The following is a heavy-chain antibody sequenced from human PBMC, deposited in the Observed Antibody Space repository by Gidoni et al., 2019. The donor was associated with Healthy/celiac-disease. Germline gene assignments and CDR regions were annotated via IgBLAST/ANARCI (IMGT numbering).Heavy chain of an antibody. Sequence: EVQLVESGGGLVQPGRSLRLSCTASGFTFGDYAMSWVRQAPGKGLEWVGFIRSKAYGGTTEYAASVKGRFTISRDDSKSIAYLQMNSLKTEDTAVYYCTREGGYCSGGSCHWSQGTLVTVSS. J-gene: IGHJ4*02. CDR3: TREGGYCSGGSCH. CDR2: IRSKAYGGTT. V-gene: IGHV3-49*04. D-gene: IGHD2-15*01. CDR1: GFTFGDYA.